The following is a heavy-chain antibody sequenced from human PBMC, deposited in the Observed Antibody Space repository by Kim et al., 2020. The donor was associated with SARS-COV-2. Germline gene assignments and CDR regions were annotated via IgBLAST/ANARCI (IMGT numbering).Heavy chain of an antibody. CDR1: GFTFSSYG. V-gene: IGHV3-30*18. D-gene: IGHD6-13*01. CDR3: AKGRRIAPDIRD. Sequence: GGSLRLSCAASGFTFSSYGMHWVRQAPGKGLEWVAVISYDGSNKYYADSVKGRFTISRDNSKNTLYLQMNSLRAEDTAVYYCAKGRRIAPDIRDWGQGTLVTVSS. J-gene: IGHJ4*02. CDR2: ISYDGSNK.